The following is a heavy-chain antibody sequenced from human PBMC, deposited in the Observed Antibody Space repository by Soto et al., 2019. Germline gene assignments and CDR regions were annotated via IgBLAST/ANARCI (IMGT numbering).Heavy chain of an antibody. D-gene: IGHD2-15*01. CDR3: SRRYCSGNSCYSDY. J-gene: IGHJ4*02. Sequence: PGGSLRLSCAASGFTFSGSAMHWVRQASGKGLEWVGRIRTKANSYATEYAASVKGRFTISRDDSKNTAYLQMNSLKADDTAVYYCSRRYCSGNSCYSDYWGQGTVVTVSS. V-gene: IGHV3-73*01. CDR1: GFTFSGSA. CDR2: IRTKANSYAT.